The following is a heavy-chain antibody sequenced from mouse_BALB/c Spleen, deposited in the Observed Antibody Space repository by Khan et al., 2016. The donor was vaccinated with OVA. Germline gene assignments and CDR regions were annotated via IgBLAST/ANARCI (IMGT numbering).Heavy chain of an antibody. J-gene: IGHJ3*01. CDR3: ARDGYSPWFAY. CDR2: IDPENGDT. Sequence: IQLVQSGAELVRPGALVKLSCKASGFNIKDYYMHWVKQRPEQGLVWIGRIDPENGDTIYDPKFQGKASITSHTSSNTAYLQLSSLTSEDTAVYYCARDGYSPWFAYWGQGTLVTVSA. CDR1: GFNIKDYY. V-gene: IGHV14-1*02. D-gene: IGHD2-3*01.